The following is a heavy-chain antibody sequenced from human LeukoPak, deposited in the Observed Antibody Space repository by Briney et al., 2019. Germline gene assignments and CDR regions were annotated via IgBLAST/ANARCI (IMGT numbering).Heavy chain of an antibody. CDR3: ARLDRYCSSTSCLLGDFDP. J-gene: IGHJ5*02. CDR2: IYPSDSDT. CDR1: GYTFATYW. Sequence: GESLKISCKGFGYTFATYWIGWVRQMPGKGPEWMGTIYPSDSDTRYSPSFQGHVAISADKSITTAYLQWSSLKASDTAMYYCARLDRYCSSTSCLLGDFDPWGQGTLVTVSS. D-gene: IGHD2-2*01. V-gene: IGHV5-51*01.